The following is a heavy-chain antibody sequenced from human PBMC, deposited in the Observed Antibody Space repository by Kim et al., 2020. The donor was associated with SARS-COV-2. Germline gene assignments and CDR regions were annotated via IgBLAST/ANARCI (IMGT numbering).Heavy chain of an antibody. CDR2: GDAT. CDR3: ARSSTMDV. J-gene: IGHJ6*02. D-gene: IGHD3-3*02. V-gene: IGHV3-23*01. Sequence: GDATYYADSLSGRYAISRDSSKNTLYLQMNSRSADGAALYYCARSSTMDVWGQGTTVTISS.